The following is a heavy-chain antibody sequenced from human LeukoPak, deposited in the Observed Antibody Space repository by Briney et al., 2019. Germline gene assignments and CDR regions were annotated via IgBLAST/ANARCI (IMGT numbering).Heavy chain of an antibody. CDR2: ISAYNGNT. CDR3: ARDIDLWKNVWFGELPLDY. J-gene: IGHJ4*02. D-gene: IGHD3-10*01. V-gene: IGHV1-18*01. Sequence: GASVKVSCKASGYTFTSYGISWVRQAPGQGLEWMGWISAYNGNTNYAQKLQGRVTMTTDTSTSTAYMELRSLRSDDTAVYYCARDIDLWKNVWFGELPLDYWGQGTLVTVSS. CDR1: GYTFTSYG.